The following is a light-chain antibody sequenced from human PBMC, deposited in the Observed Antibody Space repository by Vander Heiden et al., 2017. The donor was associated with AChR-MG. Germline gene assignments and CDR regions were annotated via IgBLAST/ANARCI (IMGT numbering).Light chain of an antibody. CDR3: SSYTNSSAVI. CDR2: ELS. CDR1: RRDVGGYNY. V-gene: IGLV2-14*01. J-gene: IGLJ2*01. Sequence: QSALTQPASVSGSPGQSISISCTGTRRDVGGYNYVSWYQQHPGTAPKLMIYELSYRPSGISNRFSGSKSGNTASLTISGLQAEDEADYYCSSYTNSSAVIFGGGTKLTVL.